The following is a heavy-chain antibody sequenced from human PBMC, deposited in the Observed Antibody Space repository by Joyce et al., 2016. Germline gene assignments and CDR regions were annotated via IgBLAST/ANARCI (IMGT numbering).Heavy chain of an antibody. V-gene: IGHV1-3*01. Sequence: QVQLVQSGAEVKKPGASVKFSCMAFGYTFTNYAIHWVRQAPGQRLEWMGWITAGNGNTKYSEKFQGRFTITRDTSASTAYMELSNLRDEDTGVYYCVRDRAVDQDVWGQGTTVTVSS. J-gene: IGHJ6*02. CDR2: ITAGNGNT. CDR3: VRDRAVDQDV. CDR1: GYTFTNYA. D-gene: IGHD3-10*01.